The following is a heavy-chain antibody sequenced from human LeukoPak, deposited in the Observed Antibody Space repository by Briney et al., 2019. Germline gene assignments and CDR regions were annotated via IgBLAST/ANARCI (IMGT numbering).Heavy chain of an antibody. CDR3: ASGGGPHS. J-gene: IGHJ4*02. CDR1: GFTFSSYA. Sequence: GGSLRLSCAASGFTFSSYAMHWVRQAPGKGLEWVAVISYDGSNKYYADSVKGRFTISRDNSKNTLYLQMNSLRAEDTAVYYCASGGGPHSWGQGTLVTVSS. D-gene: IGHD2-21*01. CDR2: ISYDGSNK. V-gene: IGHV3-30-3*01.